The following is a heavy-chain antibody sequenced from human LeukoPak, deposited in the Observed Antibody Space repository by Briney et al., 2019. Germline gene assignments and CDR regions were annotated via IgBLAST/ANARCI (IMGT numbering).Heavy chain of an antibody. J-gene: IGHJ6*02. CDR3: ARGGDRGGGSYTYYSGMDV. V-gene: IGHV1-2*02. CDR2: INPNSGGT. D-gene: IGHD1-26*01. Sequence: GASVKVSCKASGYTFTGYYMHWVRQAPGQGLEWMGWINPNSGGTNYAQKFQGRVTMTRDTSISTAYIELSRLRSDDTAVYSCARGGDRGGGSYTYYSGMDVWGPGTTVTVSS. CDR1: GYTFTGYY.